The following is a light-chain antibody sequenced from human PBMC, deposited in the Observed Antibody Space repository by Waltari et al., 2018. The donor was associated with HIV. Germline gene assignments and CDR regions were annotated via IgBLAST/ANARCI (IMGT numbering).Light chain of an antibody. V-gene: IGLV3-10*01. CDR1: ALPQKL. J-gene: IGLJ2*01. CDR2: ENR. Sequence: SYELTQPSSVSVSPGHTAQITCAGDALPQKLVYRYQQKPGQVPGLVIYENRGRPAGVPERYSGSQAGTDATLTIAGAQLDDEAGYYCFSTHGGGYQGVFGGGTKLTVL. CDR3: FSTHGGGYQGV.